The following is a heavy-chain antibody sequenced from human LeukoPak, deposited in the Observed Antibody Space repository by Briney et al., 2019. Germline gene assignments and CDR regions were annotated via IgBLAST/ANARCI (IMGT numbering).Heavy chain of an antibody. CDR2: INHSGST. D-gene: IGHD4-17*01. Sequence: PSETLSLTCAVYGGSFSGYYWSWIRQPPGKGLEWIGEINHSGSTNYNPSLKSRVTISVDTSKNQFSLKLSSVTAADTAVYYCARGSGTTVTSYFDYWGQGTLVTVSS. CDR3: ARGSGTTVTSYFDY. V-gene: IGHV4-34*01. CDR1: GGSFSGYY. J-gene: IGHJ4*02.